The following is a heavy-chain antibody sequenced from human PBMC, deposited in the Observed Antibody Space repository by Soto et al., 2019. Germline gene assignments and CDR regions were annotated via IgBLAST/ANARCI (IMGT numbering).Heavy chain of an antibody. Sequence: LRLSCAASGFTVSSNYMSWVRQAPGKGLEWVSVIYSGGSTYYADSVKGRFTISRDNSKNTLYLQMNSLRAEDTAVYYCARGDSSFDYFDYWGQGTLVTVSS. V-gene: IGHV3-53*01. J-gene: IGHJ4*02. CDR3: ARGDSSFDYFDY. CDR1: GFTVSSNY. CDR2: IYSGGST. D-gene: IGHD6-6*01.